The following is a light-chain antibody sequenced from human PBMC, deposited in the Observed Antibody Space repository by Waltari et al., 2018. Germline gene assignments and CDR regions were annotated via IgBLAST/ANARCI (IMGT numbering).Light chain of an antibody. CDR3: HQSSSLPYT. CDR1: QSIDSR. J-gene: IGKJ2*01. Sequence: EIVMTQSRDSKSVTPKEKITITCRASQSIDSRLQWYQQKPELSPKILIKYASQPLAWVPSRFSGSRSGTDFTLTINRLEAEDASTYYCHQSSSLPYTFGQGTKLEIK. V-gene: IGKV6-21*01. CDR2: YAS.